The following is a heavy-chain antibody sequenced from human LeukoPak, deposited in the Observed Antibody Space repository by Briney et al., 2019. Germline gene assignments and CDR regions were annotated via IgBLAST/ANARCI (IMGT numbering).Heavy chain of an antibody. D-gene: IGHD3-16*01. CDR3: ARGPGPLGY. V-gene: IGHV4-34*01. J-gene: IGHJ4*02. CDR2: INHSGST. CDR1: GGSFSGYY. Sequence: SETLSLTCAVYGGSFSGYYWSWIRQPPGKGLEWIGEINHSGSTNYNPSLKSRVTISVDTSKNQFSLKLSSVTAADTAVYYCARGPGPLGYWGQGTLITVSS.